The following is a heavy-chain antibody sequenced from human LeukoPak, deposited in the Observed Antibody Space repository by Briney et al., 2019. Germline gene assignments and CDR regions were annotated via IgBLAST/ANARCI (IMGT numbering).Heavy chain of an antibody. Sequence: GGSLRLSCAASGFTFSSYEMNWVRQAPGKGLEWVSYISSSGSTIYYADSVKGRFTISRDNAKNSLYLQMNSLRAKDTAVYYCARDSRGYSYGWGGAGSSYYMDVWGKGTTVTVSS. CDR2: ISSSGSTI. J-gene: IGHJ6*03. V-gene: IGHV3-48*03. D-gene: IGHD5-18*01. CDR3: ARDSRGYSYGWGGAGSSYYMDV. CDR1: GFTFSSYE.